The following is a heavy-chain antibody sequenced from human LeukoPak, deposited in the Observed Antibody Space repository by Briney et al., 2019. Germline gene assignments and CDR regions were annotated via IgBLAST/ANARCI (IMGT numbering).Heavy chain of an antibody. J-gene: IGHJ3*02. V-gene: IGHV3-7*01. CDR2: IKQDGSEK. CDR3: ASITMVRSPGFDI. Sequence: GGSLRLSCAASGFTFSSYWMSWVRQAPGKGLEWVANIKQDGSEKYYVDSVKGRFTISRDNAKNSLYLQMNSLRAEDTAVYYCASITMVRSPGFDIWGQGTMVTVSS. D-gene: IGHD3-10*01. CDR1: GFTFSSYW.